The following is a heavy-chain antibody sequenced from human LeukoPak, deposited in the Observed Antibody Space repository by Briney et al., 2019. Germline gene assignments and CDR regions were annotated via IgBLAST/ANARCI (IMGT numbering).Heavy chain of an antibody. Sequence: RASVKVSCKASGGTFSSYAISWVRQAPGQGLEWMGGIIPIFGTAKYAQKFQGRVTITADKSTSTAYMELSSLRSEDTAIYYCARGSRSGDYWGQGTLVTVSS. CDR1: GGTFSSYA. J-gene: IGHJ4*02. CDR2: IIPIFGTA. D-gene: IGHD6-19*01. CDR3: ARGSRSGDY. V-gene: IGHV1-69*06.